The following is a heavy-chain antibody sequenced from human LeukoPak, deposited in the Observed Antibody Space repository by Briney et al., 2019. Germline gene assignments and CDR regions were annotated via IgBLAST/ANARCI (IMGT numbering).Heavy chain of an antibody. D-gene: IGHD5-12*01. CDR2: ISGRTGGT. CDR3: AKCGNSGCHLIDY. Sequence: GSLRLSCAASGFTFNTNAMSWVRQAPGKGLEWVSAISGRTGGTYYADSVKGRFTISRDNSKSTLYLQMDSLRAEDTAVYYCAKCGNSGCHLIDYWGQGTLVTVSS. J-gene: IGHJ4*02. V-gene: IGHV3-23*01. CDR1: GFTFNTNA.